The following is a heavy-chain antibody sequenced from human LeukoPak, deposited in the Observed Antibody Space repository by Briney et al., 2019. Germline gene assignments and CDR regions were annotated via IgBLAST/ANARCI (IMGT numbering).Heavy chain of an antibody. V-gene: IGHV1-69*01. CDR1: GCTFSSYA. CDR2: IIPILGTA. CDR3: ATLELRYNYYMDV. D-gene: IGHD1-7*01. J-gene: IGHJ6*03. Sequence: GSSVKVSCKASGCTFSSYAITWVRQAPGQGLEWMGGIIPILGTANYVQKFQGRVTITGDESTSIAYMELSRLRSDDTAVYYCATLELRYNYYMDVWGKGTTVTVSS.